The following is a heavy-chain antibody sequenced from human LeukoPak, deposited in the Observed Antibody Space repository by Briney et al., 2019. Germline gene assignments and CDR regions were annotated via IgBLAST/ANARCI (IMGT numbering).Heavy chain of an antibody. V-gene: IGHV1-2*02. J-gene: IGHJ3*02. CDR2: INPNSGGT. CDR1: GYTFTGYY. Sequence: ASVKVSCKAYGYTFTGYYMHWVRQAPGQGLEWMGWINPNSGGTNYAQKFQGRVTMTRGTSVSTAYMELSRLRSDDTAVYYCARDLGRDHLDDAFDIWGQGTMVTVSS. D-gene: IGHD1-14*01. CDR3: ARDLGRDHLDDAFDI.